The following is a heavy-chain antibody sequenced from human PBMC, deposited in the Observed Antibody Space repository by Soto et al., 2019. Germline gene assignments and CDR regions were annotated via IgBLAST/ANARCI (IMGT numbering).Heavy chain of an antibody. D-gene: IGHD3-16*01. Sequence: PGESLKISCKGSGYSFTSYWIGWVRQMPGKGLEWMGIIYPGDSDTRYSPSFQGQVTISADKSISTAYLQWSSLKASDTAMYYCARQGEDYYYYYYKAVWGKGTTVTVSS. CDR1: GYSFTSYW. CDR3: ARQGEDYYYYYYKAV. V-gene: IGHV5-51*01. J-gene: IGHJ6*03. CDR2: IYPGDSDT.